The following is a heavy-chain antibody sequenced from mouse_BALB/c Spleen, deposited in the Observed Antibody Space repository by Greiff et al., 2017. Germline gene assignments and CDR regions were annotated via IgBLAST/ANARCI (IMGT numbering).Heavy chain of an antibody. CDR3: ARAGNPFDY. CDR1: GYTFTSYW. D-gene: IGHD2-1*01. Sequence: QVQLQQPGAELVKPGASVKLSCKASGYTFTSYWMHWVKQRPGQGLEWIGEIDPSDSYTNYNQKFKGKATLTVDKSSSTAYMQLSSLTSEDSAVYYCARAGNPFDYWGQGTTLTVSS. V-gene: IGHV1-69*02. J-gene: IGHJ2*01. CDR2: IDPSDSYT.